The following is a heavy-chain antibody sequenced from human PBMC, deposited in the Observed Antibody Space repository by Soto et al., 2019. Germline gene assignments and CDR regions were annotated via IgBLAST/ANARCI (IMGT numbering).Heavy chain of an antibody. V-gene: IGHV3-21*01. J-gene: IGHJ5*02. CDR1: GFTFSSYS. Sequence: GGGLRLSCAASGFTFSSYSMNWVRQAPGKGLEWVSSISSSSTYIYYADSVKGRFSISRDNAKNSLYLQMNSLRAEDTALYYCARTIYCSGSTCYNNWFDPWGQGTLVTVSS. D-gene: IGHD2-15*01. CDR2: ISSSSTYI. CDR3: ARTIYCSGSTCYNNWFDP.